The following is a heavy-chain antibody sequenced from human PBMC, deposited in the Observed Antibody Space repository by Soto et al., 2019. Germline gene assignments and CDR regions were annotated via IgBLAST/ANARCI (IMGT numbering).Heavy chain of an antibody. CDR3: TTDLEQLVLPTEGHYYYGMDV. V-gene: IGHV3-15*07. Sequence: GGSLRLSCAASGFTFSNAWMNWVRQAPGKGLEWVGRIKSKTDGGTTDYAAPVKGRFTISRDDSKNTLYLQMNSLKTEDTAVYYCTTDLEQLVLPTEGHYYYGMDVWGQGTTVTVSS. CDR1: GFTFSNAW. J-gene: IGHJ6*02. D-gene: IGHD6-6*01. CDR2: IKSKTDGGTT.